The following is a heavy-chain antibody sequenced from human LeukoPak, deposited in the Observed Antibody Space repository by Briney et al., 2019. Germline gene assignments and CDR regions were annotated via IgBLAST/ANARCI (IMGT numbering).Heavy chain of an antibody. V-gene: IGHV4-39*01. CDR1: GGSISSSSYY. J-gene: IGHJ4*02. D-gene: IGHD3-10*01. CDR2: IYYSGST. Sequence: SETLSLPCTVSGGSISSSSYYWGWVRQPPGKGLGWIGSIYYSGSTYYNPSLKSRVTISVDTSKNQFSLKLSSVTAADTAVYYCSRHRGMGSCYCDYWGQGTLVIVSS. CDR3: SRHRGMGSCYCDY.